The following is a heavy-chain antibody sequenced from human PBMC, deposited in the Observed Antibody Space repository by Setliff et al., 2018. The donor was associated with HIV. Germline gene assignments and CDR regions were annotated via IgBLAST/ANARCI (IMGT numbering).Heavy chain of an antibody. CDR3: ARGGFRHWNGF. CDR2: INDSGDT. Sequence: PSETLSLTCAVYGGSFTGYFWSWIRQSPGKGLEWIGEINDSGDTNYNPSLKSRVTISVVTSKNQFSLRLTSVTAADKGVYYCARGGFRHWNGFWGQGTLVTVSS. D-gene: IGHD3-3*01. J-gene: IGHJ1*01. CDR1: GGSFTGYF. V-gene: IGHV4-34*01.